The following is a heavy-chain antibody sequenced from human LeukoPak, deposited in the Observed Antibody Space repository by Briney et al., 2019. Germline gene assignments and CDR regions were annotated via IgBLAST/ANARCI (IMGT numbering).Heavy chain of an antibody. CDR2: IRYDGSNK. J-gene: IGHJ5*01. Sequence: GGSLRLPCAASGFIFNTYVMHWVRQAPGKGLEWLAFIRYDGSNKNYADSVKGRFTISRDNSKDTLYLQMNSLRAEDTAVYYCAKEPGLTYYYDSSGYYGWFDYWGQGTLVTVSS. V-gene: IGHV3-30*02. CDR3: AKEPGLTYYYDSSGYYGWFDY. D-gene: IGHD3-22*01. CDR1: GFIFNTYV.